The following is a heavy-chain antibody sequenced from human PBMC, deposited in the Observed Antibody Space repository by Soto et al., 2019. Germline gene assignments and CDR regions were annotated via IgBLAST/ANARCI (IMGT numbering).Heavy chain of an antibody. CDR1: GGSISSYY. Sequence: SETLSLTCTVSGGSISSYYWSWIRQPPGKGLEWIGYFYYSGSTNYNPSLKSRVTISVDTSKNQFSLKLSSVTAADTAVYYCARDPGLTYYYDSSGYQQTSYYYYYGMDVWGQGTTVT. J-gene: IGHJ6*02. V-gene: IGHV4-59*01. D-gene: IGHD3-22*01. CDR3: ARDPGLTYYYDSSGYQQTSYYYYYGMDV. CDR2: FYYSGST.